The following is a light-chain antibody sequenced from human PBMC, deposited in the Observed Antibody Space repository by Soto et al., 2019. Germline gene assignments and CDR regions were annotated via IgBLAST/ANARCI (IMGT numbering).Light chain of an antibody. CDR3: SSYAGTSYV. CDR1: SSDVGNYNY. Sequence: QSALTQPPSASGSPGQSVTISCTGTSSDVGNYNYVSWYQHHPGKAPKVMIYEVTKRPSGVPDRFSGSKSGNTASLTVSGLQADDEADYYCSSYAGTSYVFGTGTKVTV. V-gene: IGLV2-8*01. J-gene: IGLJ1*01. CDR2: EVT.